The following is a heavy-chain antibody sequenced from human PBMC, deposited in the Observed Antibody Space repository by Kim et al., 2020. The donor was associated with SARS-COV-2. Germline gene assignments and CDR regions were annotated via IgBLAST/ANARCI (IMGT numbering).Heavy chain of an antibody. CDR2: IRDGGRGT. CDR1: GFTFSSST. Sequence: GGSLRLSCAASGFTFSSSTMNWVRHAPGKGLEWVSAIRDGGRGTSYTDSVKGRFTISRDDSKNTLYLQMNSLRADDTAVYYCATYSQTGNPFDHWGQGAL. J-gene: IGHJ4*02. V-gene: IGHV3-23*01. D-gene: IGHD7-27*01. CDR3: ATYSQTGNPFDH.